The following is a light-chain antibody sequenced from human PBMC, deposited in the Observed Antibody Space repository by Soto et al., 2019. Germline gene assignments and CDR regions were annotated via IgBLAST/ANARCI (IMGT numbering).Light chain of an antibody. V-gene: IGLV2-8*01. CDR1: KNDIGVYDF. Sequence: QSVLTQPPSASGSPGQSVTISCTGTKNDIGVYDFVSWYQHHPGKAPRLIIYEVVQRPSWVPDRFSGSKSGNTASLTDSGLQAADEADYFCKSYAGSNTYVFGSGTKVTVL. CDR3: KSYAGSNTYV. J-gene: IGLJ1*01. CDR2: EVV.